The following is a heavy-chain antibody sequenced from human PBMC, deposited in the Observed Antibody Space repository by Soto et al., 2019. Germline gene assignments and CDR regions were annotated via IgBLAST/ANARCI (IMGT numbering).Heavy chain of an antibody. D-gene: IGHD3-9*01. CDR1: GYTFTSYG. V-gene: IGHV1-18*01. CDR2: ISAYNGNT. Sequence: QVQLVQSGAEVKKPGASVKVSCKASGYTFTSYGISWVRQAPGQGLEWMGWISAYNGNTNYEQKPQGRVTMTTDTSTSTAYMELRSLRSDDTAVYYCARNLAHNYYDILTGYTQNAFDIWGQGTMVTVSS. CDR3: ARNLAHNYYDILTGYTQNAFDI. J-gene: IGHJ3*02.